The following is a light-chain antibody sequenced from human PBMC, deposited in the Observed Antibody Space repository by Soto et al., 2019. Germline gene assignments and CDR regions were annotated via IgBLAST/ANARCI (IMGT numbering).Light chain of an antibody. CDR1: TSNIGTNY. CDR3: AAWDDTLRGLV. V-gene: IGLV1-47*01. CDR2: RNY. Sequence: QSVLTQPPSASGTPGQRVIISCSGSTSNIGTNYVHWYQQLPGTAPKVLIYRNYHRPSGVPDRFSGSKSGTSASLAISGLQPEDEADYYCAAWDDTLRGLVFGGGTQLTVL. J-gene: IGLJ7*01.